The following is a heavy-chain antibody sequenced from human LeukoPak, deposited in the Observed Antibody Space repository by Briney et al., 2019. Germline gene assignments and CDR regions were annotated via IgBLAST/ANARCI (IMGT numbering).Heavy chain of an antibody. J-gene: IGHJ3*02. Sequence: SETLSLTCTVSGGSISSYYWSWIRQPPGKGLEWIGYIYYSGSTNYNPSLKSRVTISVGTSKNQFSLKLSSVTAADTAVYYCATSTIFGVVMDEDDAFDIWGQGTMVTVSS. CDR1: GGSISSYY. V-gene: IGHV4-59*08. CDR3: ATSTIFGVVMDEDDAFDI. CDR2: IYYSGST. D-gene: IGHD3-3*01.